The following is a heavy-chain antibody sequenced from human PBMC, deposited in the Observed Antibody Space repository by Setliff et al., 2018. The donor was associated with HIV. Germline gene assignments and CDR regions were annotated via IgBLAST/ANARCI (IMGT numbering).Heavy chain of an antibody. D-gene: IGHD6-13*01. J-gene: IGHJ5*02. Sequence: SVKVSCKASGGTFSSYAISWVRQAPGQGLEWMGGIIPIFGTANYAQKFQGRVTITADESTSTAYMELSSLRSEDTAVYYCARDGPMAAAGTEGLWFDPWGQGTLVTVSS. CDR1: GGTFSSYA. V-gene: IGHV1-69*13. CDR3: ARDGPMAAAGTEGLWFDP. CDR2: IIPIFGTA.